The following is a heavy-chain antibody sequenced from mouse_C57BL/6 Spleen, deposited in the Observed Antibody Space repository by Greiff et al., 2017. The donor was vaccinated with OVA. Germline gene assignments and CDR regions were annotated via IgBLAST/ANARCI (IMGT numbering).Heavy chain of an antibody. CDR1: GFSLTSYG. CDR2: IWSGGST. V-gene: IGHV2-2*01. CDR3: ARDYGGAMDY. J-gene: IGHJ4*01. Sequence: VKLVESGPGLVQPSQSLSIPCTVSGFSLTSYGVHWVRQSPGTGLEWLGVIWSGGSTDYNAAFISRLSISKDNSKSQVFFKMNSLQADDTAIYYCARDYGGAMDYWGQGTSVTVAS. D-gene: IGHD1-1*01.